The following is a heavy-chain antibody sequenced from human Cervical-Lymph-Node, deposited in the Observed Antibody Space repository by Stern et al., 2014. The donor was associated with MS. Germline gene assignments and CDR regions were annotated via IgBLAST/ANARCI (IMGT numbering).Heavy chain of an antibody. CDR2: LSGGSTHI. D-gene: IGHD2-21*02. J-gene: IGHJ6*02. CDR1: GFTFTTYD. CDR3: ARVSPPLRKYGLDV. V-gene: IGHV3-21*01. Sequence: EVQLVESGGGLVKPGGSLRLSCEASGFTFTTYDMNWVRQAPGKGLEWVSSLSGGSTHIYYADSVKGQFTIPRDTPKNSLYLQMNSLRAEDTAVYYCARVSPPLRKYGLDVWGQGTTVTVSS.